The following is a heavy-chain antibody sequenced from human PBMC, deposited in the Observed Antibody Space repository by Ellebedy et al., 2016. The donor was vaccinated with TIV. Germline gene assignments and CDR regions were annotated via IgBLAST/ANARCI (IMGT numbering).Heavy chain of an antibody. Sequence: GGSLRLXCAASGFTFSTYWLSWVRQAPGKGLEWVATIKQDGSEKYYVDSVKGRFTISRDNAKNSLYLQMNSLRAEDTAVYYCARVPRGPDYWGQGTLVTVSS. J-gene: IGHJ4*02. CDR3: ARVPRGPDY. CDR1: GFTFSTYW. V-gene: IGHV3-7*01. D-gene: IGHD3-10*01. CDR2: IKQDGSEK.